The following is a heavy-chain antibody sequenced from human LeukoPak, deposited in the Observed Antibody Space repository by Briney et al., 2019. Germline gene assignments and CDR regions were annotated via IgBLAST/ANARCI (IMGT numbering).Heavy chain of an antibody. V-gene: IGHV3-9*01. CDR3: TKGARDYFDS. CDR2: ISWNSNSI. Sequence: GGSLRLSFAASGFTFDDYAMHWVRQAPGKGLEWVSGISWNSNSIDYADSVKGRFTISRDNAKNSLYLQMNSLRAEDTALYYCTKGARDYFDSWGQGTLVTVSS. J-gene: IGHJ4*02. CDR1: GFTFDDYA.